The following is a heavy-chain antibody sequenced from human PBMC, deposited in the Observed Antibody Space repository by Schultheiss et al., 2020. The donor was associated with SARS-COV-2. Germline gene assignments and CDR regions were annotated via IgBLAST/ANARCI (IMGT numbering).Heavy chain of an antibody. Sequence: GESLKISCKGSGYSFTSYGISWVRQAPGQGLEWMGWISAYNGNTNYAQKLQGRVTMTTDTSTSTAYMELRSLRSDDTAVYYCARSQATYCSSTSCDLNYGMDVWGQGTTVTVSS. D-gene: IGHD2-2*01. CDR1: GYSFTSYG. CDR2: ISAYNGNT. J-gene: IGHJ6*02. V-gene: IGHV1-18*01. CDR3: ARSQATYCSSTSCDLNYGMDV.